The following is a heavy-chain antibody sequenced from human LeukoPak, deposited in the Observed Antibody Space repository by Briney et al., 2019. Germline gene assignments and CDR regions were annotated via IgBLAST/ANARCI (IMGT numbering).Heavy chain of an antibody. D-gene: IGHD2-15*01. J-gene: IGHJ6*03. CDR3: AKAGRLYYYYYMDV. Sequence: GGSLRLSCAASGFTFSSYGMHWVRQAPGKGLEWVAFIRYDGSNKYYADSVKGRFTISRDNSKNTLYLQMNSLRAEDTAVYYCAKAGRLYYYYYMDVWGKGTTVTISS. CDR1: GFTFSSYG. CDR2: IRYDGSNK. V-gene: IGHV3-30*02.